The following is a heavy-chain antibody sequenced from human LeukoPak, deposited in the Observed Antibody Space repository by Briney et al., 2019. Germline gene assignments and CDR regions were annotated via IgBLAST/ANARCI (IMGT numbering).Heavy chain of an antibody. CDR2: INAGNGNT. CDR3: ARDGGDYYGSGSYYTYYYYGMDV. J-gene: IGHJ6*02. D-gene: IGHD3-10*01. V-gene: IGHV1-3*01. CDR1: GYTFTSYA. Sequence: ASVKVSCKASGYTFTSYAMHWVRQAPGQRLEWMGWINAGNGNTKYSQKSQGRVTITRDTSASTAYMELSSLRSEDTAVYYCARDGGDYYGSGSYYTYYYYGMDVWGQGTTVTVSS.